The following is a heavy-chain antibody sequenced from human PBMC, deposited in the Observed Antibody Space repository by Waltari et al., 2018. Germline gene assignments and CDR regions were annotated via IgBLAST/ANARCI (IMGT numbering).Heavy chain of an antibody. J-gene: IGHJ6*02. CDR2: INHNGNR. CDR1: GGSFSGYS. CDR3: VRLEDCSGPGGNCYSGDSFALDV. Sequence: QVQLQQWGAGQLQPSETLSLTCAVYGGSFSGYSWGRIRPPPGKGLEWIGEINHNGNRNHNPSLRSRITMLVDTSRSQFSLKVNSVTAADTAVYYCVRLEDCSGPGGNCYSGDSFALDVWGQGTTVTVSS. V-gene: IGHV4-34*02. D-gene: IGHD2-15*01.